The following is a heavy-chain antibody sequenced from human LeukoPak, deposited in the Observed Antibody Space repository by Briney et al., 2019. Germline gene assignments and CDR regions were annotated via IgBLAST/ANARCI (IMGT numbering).Heavy chain of an antibody. Sequence: GRSLRLSCAASGFTSSSYGMHWVRQAPGKGLEWVAVISYDGSNKYYADSVKGRFTISRDNSKNTLYLQMNSLRAEDTAVYYCAKDSLRLRYYDILTGYYIPWGYFDYWGQGTLVTVSS. J-gene: IGHJ4*02. CDR2: ISYDGSNK. V-gene: IGHV3-30*18. D-gene: IGHD3-9*01. CDR3: AKDSLRLRYYDILTGYYIPWGYFDY. CDR1: GFTSSSYG.